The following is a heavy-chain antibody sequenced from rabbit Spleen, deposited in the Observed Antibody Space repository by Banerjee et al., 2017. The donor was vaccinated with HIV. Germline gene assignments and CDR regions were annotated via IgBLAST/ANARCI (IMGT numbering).Heavy chain of an antibody. CDR1: GFTLSSYY. CDR2: IDPLFGIT. V-gene: IGHV1S7*01. D-gene: IGHD8-1*01. J-gene: IGHJ4*01. CDR3: ARDGAGGSYFAL. Sequence: QLKESGGGLVQPGGSLKLSCKASGFTLSSYYMNWVRQAPGKGLEWIGYIDPLFGITYYANWVNGRFSNSRENAQNTVFLQMTRLTAADTATYFCARDGAGGSYFALWGPGTRGTVS.